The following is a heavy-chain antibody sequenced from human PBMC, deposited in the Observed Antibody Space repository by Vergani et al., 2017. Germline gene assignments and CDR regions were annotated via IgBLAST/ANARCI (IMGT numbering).Heavy chain of an antibody. CDR2: IIPIFGTA. J-gene: IGHJ4*02. V-gene: IGHV1-69*18. D-gene: IGHD6-19*01. CDR3: ARVSYPVAGTAVEAAY. CDR1: GGTFSSYA. Sequence: QEQLVQSGAEVKKPGSSVKVSCKASGGTFSSYAISWVRQAPGQGLEWMGRIIPIFGTANYAQKFQGRVTITADESTSTAYMELSSLRSEDTAVYYCARVSYPVAGTAVEAAYWGQGTLVTVSS.